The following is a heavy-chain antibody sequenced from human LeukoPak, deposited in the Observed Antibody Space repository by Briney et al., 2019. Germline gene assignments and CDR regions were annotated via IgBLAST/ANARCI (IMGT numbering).Heavy chain of an antibody. CDR2: MSYDGSNK. J-gene: IGHJ4*02. CDR1: VFGFSSYP. D-gene: IGHD5-24*01. Sequence: PGGSMRLSCAASVFGFSSYPICWVRHAPGKGREWVVDMSYDGSNKYYADSVKGRFTISRDNSKNTLYLQMNSLRAEDTAVYYCARDGGRDGYISYFDYWGQGTLVTVSS. CDR3: ARDGGRDGYISYFDY. V-gene: IGHV3-30*04.